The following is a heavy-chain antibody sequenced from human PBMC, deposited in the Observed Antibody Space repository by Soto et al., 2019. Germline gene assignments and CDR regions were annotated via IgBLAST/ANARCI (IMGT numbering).Heavy chain of an antibody. CDR2: ISAYNGNT. V-gene: IGHV1-18*01. D-gene: IGHD3-16*02. J-gene: IGHJ6*03. CDR1: GYTFTSYG. CDR3: ARDGSGGSYGFVGYYYYYMDV. Sequence: GASVKVSCKASGYTFTSYGISWVRQAPGQGLEWMGWISAYNGNTNYAQKLQGRVTMTTDTSTSTAYMELRSLRSDDTAVYYCARDGSGGSYGFVGYYYYYMDVWGKGTTVTVSS.